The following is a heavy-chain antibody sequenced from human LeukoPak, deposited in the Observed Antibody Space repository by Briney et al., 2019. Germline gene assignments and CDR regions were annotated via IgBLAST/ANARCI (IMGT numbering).Heavy chain of an antibody. J-gene: IGHJ4*02. D-gene: IGHD5-18*01. CDR2: ISSSSSTI. CDR3: AKDRETAMVTGGDY. CDR1: GFTFSSYS. V-gene: IGHV3-48*04. Sequence: GGSLRLSCAASGFTFSSYSMNWVRQAPGKGLEWVSYISSSSSTIYYADSVKGRFTISRDNAKNSLYLQMNSLRAEDTAAYYCAKDRETAMVTGGDYWGQGTLVTVSS.